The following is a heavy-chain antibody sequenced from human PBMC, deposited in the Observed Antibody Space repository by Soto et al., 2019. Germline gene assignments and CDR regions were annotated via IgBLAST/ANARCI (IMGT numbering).Heavy chain of an antibody. V-gene: IGHV4-59*08. D-gene: IGHD2-15*01. CDR3: AGSVDP. CDR2: IYYSGST. J-gene: IGHJ5*02. CDR1: GGSISSYY. Sequence: SETLSLTCTVSGGSISSYYWSWIRQPPGKGLEWIGYIYYSGSTNYNPSLKSRVTISVDTSKNQFSLKLSSVTAADTAVYYCAGSVDPWGQGTLVTVSS.